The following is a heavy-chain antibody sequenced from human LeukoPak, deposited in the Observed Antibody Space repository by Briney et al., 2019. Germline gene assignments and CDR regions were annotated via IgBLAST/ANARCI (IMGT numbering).Heavy chain of an antibody. CDR3: TRNPDGRNWFDH. CDR1: GFTFSHHW. Sequence: PGGSLRLSCAASGFTFSHHWMHWVRQAPGKGLVRVSHISSDESSTTYADSVKGRFTISRDNRKNTLYLQMNSLRVEDTAMYYCTRNPDGRNWFDHWGQGTLVTVSS. D-gene: IGHD1-14*01. V-gene: IGHV3-74*01. CDR2: ISSDESST. J-gene: IGHJ5*02.